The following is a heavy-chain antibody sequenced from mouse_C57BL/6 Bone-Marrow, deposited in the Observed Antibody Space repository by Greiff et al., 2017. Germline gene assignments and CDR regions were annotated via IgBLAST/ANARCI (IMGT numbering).Heavy chain of an antibody. V-gene: IGHV5-4*01. J-gene: IGHJ2*02. Sequence: EVQLLESGGGLVKPGGSLKLSCAASGFTFSSYAMSWVRQTPEKRLEWVATISDGGGYTYYTDNVKGRVTISRDNAKSTPYMQLSNLTSEDTAMYYCARPLLGYFDYWGQGTSLTVSS. D-gene: IGHD2-10*01. CDR1: GFTFSSYA. CDR2: ISDGGGYT. CDR3: ARPLLGYFDY.